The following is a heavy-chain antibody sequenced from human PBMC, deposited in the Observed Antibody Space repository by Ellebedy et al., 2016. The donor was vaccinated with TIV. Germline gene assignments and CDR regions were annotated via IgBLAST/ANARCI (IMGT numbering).Heavy chain of an antibody. CDR1: GGSFGGYY. Sequence: SETLSLTCAVTGGSFGGYYWTWIRQPPGKGLEWIGEIHDSGSTTYNPSLKSRITISMDTSKNHFSLKLTSVTAADTAVYYCARGFLLRGVPYFDSWGQGTLVTVSS. CDR2: IHDSGST. D-gene: IGHD3-10*01. J-gene: IGHJ4*02. V-gene: IGHV4-34*01. CDR3: ARGFLLRGVPYFDS.